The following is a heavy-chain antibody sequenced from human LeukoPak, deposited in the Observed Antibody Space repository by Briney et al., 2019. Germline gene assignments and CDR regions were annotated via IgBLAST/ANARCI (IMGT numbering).Heavy chain of an antibody. Sequence: PGGSLRLSCAASGFTFSTYAMSWVRQAPGKGLEWVSAISGTGGSTYYTDSVKGRFTISRDNSKNTLYLQMNSLRAEDTALYYCAITSIAAAARQGFWDQGTLVTVSS. CDR2: ISGTGGST. CDR1: GFTFSTYA. CDR3: AITSIAAAARQGF. V-gene: IGHV3-23*01. J-gene: IGHJ4*02. D-gene: IGHD6-13*01.